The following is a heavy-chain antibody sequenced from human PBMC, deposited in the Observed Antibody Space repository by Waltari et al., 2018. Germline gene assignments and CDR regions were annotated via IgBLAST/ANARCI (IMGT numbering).Heavy chain of an antibody. D-gene: IGHD4-17*01. Sequence: QVQLQESGPGLVKPSETLSLTCTVSGGSISSYYWSWIRQPPGKGLEWIGYIYYSGSTNYNPSLKSRVTISVDTSKNQFSLKLSSVTAADTAVYYCARHAYGDAVDYWGQGTLVTVSS. V-gene: IGHV4-59*08. CDR3: ARHAYGDAVDY. J-gene: IGHJ4*02. CDR2: IYYSGST. CDR1: GGSISSYY.